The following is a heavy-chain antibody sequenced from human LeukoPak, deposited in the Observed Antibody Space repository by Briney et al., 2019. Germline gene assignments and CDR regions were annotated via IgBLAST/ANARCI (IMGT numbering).Heavy chain of an antibody. V-gene: IGHV4-30-4*01. CDR2: IYYSGST. Sequence: SETLSLTCTVSGGSISSGDYYWSWIRQPPGKGLEWIGYIYYSGSTYYNPSLKSRVTISVDTSKHQFSLKLSSVTAADTAVYYCARGVRFLDFDYWGQGTLVTVSS. CDR1: GGSISSGDYY. CDR3: ARGVRFLDFDY. D-gene: IGHD3-3*01. J-gene: IGHJ4*02.